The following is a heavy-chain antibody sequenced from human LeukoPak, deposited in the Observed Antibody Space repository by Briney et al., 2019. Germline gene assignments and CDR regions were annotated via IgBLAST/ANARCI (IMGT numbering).Heavy chain of an antibody. J-gene: IGHJ4*02. CDR1: GYTFTSYY. V-gene: IGHV1-46*01. CDR3: ARGGSSVHLFDY. D-gene: IGHD1-26*01. CDR2: INPSGGST. Sequence: ASVKVSCKASGYTFTSYYMHWVRQAPGQGLEWMGIINPSGGSTSYAQKFQGRVTMTRDMSTSTVYMELSSLRSEDAAVYYCARGGSSVHLFDYWGQGTLVTVSS.